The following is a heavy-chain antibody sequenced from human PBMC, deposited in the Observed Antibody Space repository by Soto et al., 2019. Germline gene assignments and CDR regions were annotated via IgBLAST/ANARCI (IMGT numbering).Heavy chain of an antibody. CDR2: IIPILGIA. CDR1: GGTFSSYT. D-gene: IGHD4-17*01. CDR3: ARGPGGDYGDPGLFDP. V-gene: IGHV1-69*02. Sequence: QVQLVQSGAEVKKPGSSVKVSCKASGGTFSSYTISWVRQAPGQGLEWMGRIIPILGIANYAQKFQGRVTMTADKSTNTAYLELSSLRSEDTAVYYCARGPGGDYGDPGLFDPWGQGTLVTVSS. J-gene: IGHJ5*02.